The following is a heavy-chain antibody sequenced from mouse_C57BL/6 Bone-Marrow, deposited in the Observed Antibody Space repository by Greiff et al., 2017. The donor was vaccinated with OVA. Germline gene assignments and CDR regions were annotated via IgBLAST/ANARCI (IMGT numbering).Heavy chain of an antibody. V-gene: IGHV5-6*01. CDR1: GFTFSSYG. J-gene: IGHJ1*03. CDR2: ISSGGSYT. D-gene: IGHD2-3*01. CDR3: ARHGGLLLYFDV. Sequence: EVQGVESGGDLVKPGGSLKLSCAASGFTFSSYGMSWVRQTPDKRLEWVATISSGGSYTYYPDSVKGRFTISRDNAKNTLYLQMSSLKSEDTAMYYCARHGGLLLYFDVWGTGTTVTVSS.